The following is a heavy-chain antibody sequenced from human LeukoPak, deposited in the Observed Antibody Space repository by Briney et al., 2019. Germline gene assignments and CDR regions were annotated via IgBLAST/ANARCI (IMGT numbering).Heavy chain of an antibody. J-gene: IGHJ4*02. CDR1: GFTFSSYA. CDR2: ISGSGGST. D-gene: IGHD3-10*01. V-gene: IGHV3-23*01. Sequence: GGSLRLSCAASGFTFSSYAMSWVRQAPGKGLEWVSAISGSGGSTYYADSGKGRFTISRDNSKNTLYLQMNSLRAEDTAVYYCAKDPLYYYGSGSYLVYWGQGTLVTVSS. CDR3: AKDPLYYYGSGSYLVY.